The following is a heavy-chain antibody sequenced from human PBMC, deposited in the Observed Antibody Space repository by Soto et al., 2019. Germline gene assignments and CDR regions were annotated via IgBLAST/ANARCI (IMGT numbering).Heavy chain of an antibody. D-gene: IGHD5-12*01. CDR2: IYYSGST. CDR3: ATGGSYFDY. V-gene: IGHV4-39*07. Sequence: SETLSLTCTVSGGSISSSSYYWGWIRQPPGKGLEWIGCIYYSGSTNYNPSLKSRVTISVDTSKNQFSLKLSSVTAADTAVYYCATGGSYFDYWGQGTLVTAPQ. CDR1: GGSISSSSYY. J-gene: IGHJ4*02.